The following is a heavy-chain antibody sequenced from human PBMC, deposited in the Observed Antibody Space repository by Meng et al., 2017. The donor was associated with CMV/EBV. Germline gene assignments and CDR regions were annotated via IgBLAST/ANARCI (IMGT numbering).Heavy chain of an antibody. CDR1: GYTFTGYY. D-gene: IGHD6-13*01. CDR3: ARVLRQQLVPGYFDY. J-gene: IGHJ4*02. Sequence: ASVKVSCKASGYTFTGYYMHWVRQAPGQGLEWMGWINPNSGGTNYAQKFQGRVTMTRDTSISTAYMELSRLRSDDTAVYYCARVLRQQLVPGYFDYWGRGTLVTVSS. CDR2: INPNSGGT. V-gene: IGHV1-2*02.